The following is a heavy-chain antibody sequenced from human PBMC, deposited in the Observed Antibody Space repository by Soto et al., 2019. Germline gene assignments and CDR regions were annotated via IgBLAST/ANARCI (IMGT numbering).Heavy chain of an antibody. J-gene: IGHJ5*02. V-gene: IGHV1-69*06. CDR1: GGSFSSYA. CDR3: ARAGFNSSYHNWLDP. D-gene: IGHD6-6*01. Sequence: ASVKVSCKASGGSFSSYAISWVRHAPGQGLEWVGGILTMYGTANYAQKFHGRVTINADKSTSTAYMELSSLRSDDTAIYYCARAGFNSSYHNWLDPWGQGTLVTVSS. CDR2: ILTMYGTA.